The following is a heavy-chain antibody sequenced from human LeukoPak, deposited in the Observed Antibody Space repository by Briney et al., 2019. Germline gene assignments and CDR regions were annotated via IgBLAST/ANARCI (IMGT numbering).Heavy chain of an antibody. CDR1: GDSVSSNSAA. CDR2: TYFRSKWYN. D-gene: IGHD5-18*01. Sequence: SQTLSLTCAISGDSVSSNSAAWNWIRQSPSRGLEWLGRTYFRSKWYNEYALSLKSRITINPDTSKNQFSLQLNSVTPEDTAVYYCARVGGYSYGYYFDYWGQGTLVTVSS. V-gene: IGHV6-1*01. J-gene: IGHJ4*02. CDR3: ARVGGYSYGYYFDY.